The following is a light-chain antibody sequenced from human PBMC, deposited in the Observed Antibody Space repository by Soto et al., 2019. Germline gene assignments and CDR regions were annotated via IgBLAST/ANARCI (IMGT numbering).Light chain of an antibody. J-gene: IGLJ2*01. CDR2: DVS. V-gene: IGLV2-14*01. CDR3: SLYTSSGTVV. CDR1: SSDVGGYNY. Sequence: QSALTQPASVSGSPGQSITISCTGTSSDVGGYNYVSWYQQHPGKAPKLMIYDVSNRHSGVSNRFSGSKSGNTAALTISGLQAEDDADYYCSLYTSSGTVVFGGGTKLTVL.